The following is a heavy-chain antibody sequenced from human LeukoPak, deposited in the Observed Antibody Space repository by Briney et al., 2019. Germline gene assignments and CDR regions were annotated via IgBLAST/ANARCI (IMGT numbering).Heavy chain of an antibody. CDR1: GYSFTSYW. CDR3: ARRGLDAYNGFDP. Sequence: ESLNIYCKGSGYSFTSYWIVWVRQMPGQGLEWMGIIYPGYSDTRHSPSFQGQGTISAEKSISAAYLQWSSLKASETAMYYWARRGLDAYNGFDPWGQRTLVTVSS. J-gene: IGHJ5*02. V-gene: IGHV5-51*01. CDR2: IYPGYSDT. D-gene: IGHD3-16*01.